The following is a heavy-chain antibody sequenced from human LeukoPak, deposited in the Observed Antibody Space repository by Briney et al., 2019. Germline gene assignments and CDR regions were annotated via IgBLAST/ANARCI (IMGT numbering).Heavy chain of an antibody. Sequence: PGGSLRLSCAASGFPFSSYWMSWVRQAPGKGLEWVANIKQDGSEKYYVDSVKGRFTISRDNAKNSLYLQMNSLRAEDTAVYYCARDHGYSSSWYQWDDYWGQGTLVTVSS. D-gene: IGHD6-13*01. CDR3: ARDHGYSSSWYQWDDY. V-gene: IGHV3-7*01. CDR2: IKQDGSEK. J-gene: IGHJ4*02. CDR1: GFPFSSYW.